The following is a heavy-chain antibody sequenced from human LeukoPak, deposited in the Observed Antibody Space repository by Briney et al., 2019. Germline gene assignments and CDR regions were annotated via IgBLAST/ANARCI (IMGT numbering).Heavy chain of an antibody. Sequence: SETLSLTCAVYGGSFSGYYWSWIRQPPGKGLEWIGEINHSGSTNYNPSLKSRVTISVDTSKNQFSLKPSSVTAADTAVYYCARGLVAKYYGMDVWGQGTTVTVSS. D-gene: IGHD2-15*01. CDR1: GGSFSGYY. J-gene: IGHJ6*02. CDR3: ARGLVAKYYGMDV. V-gene: IGHV4-34*01. CDR2: INHSGST.